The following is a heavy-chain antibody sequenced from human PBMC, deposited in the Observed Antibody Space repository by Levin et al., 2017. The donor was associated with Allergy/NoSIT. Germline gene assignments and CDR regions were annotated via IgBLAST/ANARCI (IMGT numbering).Heavy chain of an antibody. V-gene: IGHV4-31*03. J-gene: IGHJ5*02. Sequence: SCTVSGGSISSGGYYWSWIRQHPGKGLEWIGYIYYSGSTYYNPSLKSRVTISVDTSKNQFSLKLSSVTAADTAVYYCAREAARVAGGFDPWGQGTLVTVSS. CDR3: AREAARVAGGFDP. D-gene: IGHD6-6*01. CDR2: IYYSGST. CDR1: GGSISSGGYY.